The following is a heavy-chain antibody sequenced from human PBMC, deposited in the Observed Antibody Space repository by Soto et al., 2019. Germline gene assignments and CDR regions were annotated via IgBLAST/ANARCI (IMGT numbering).Heavy chain of an antibody. CDR3: ARESVPDRYYYYGMDV. Sequence: GSLRLSCAASGFTVSSNYMSWVRQAPGKGLEWVSVIYSGGSTYYADSVKGRFTISRDNSKNTLYLQMNSLRAEDTAVYYCARESVPDRYYYYGMDVWGQGTTVTVSS. V-gene: IGHV3-66*01. CDR2: IYSGGST. CDR1: GFTVSSNY. J-gene: IGHJ6*02.